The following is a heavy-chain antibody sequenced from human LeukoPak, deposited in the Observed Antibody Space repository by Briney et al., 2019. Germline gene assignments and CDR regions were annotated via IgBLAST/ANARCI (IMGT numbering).Heavy chain of an antibody. D-gene: IGHD4-17*01. Sequence: APVKVSCKASGYTFTSYYMHWVRQAPGQGLEWMGIINPSGGSTSYAQKFQGRVTMTRDTSTSTVYMELSSLRSEDTAVYYCARERIDYGDRRGFDYWGQGTLVTVSS. CDR1: GYTFTSYY. J-gene: IGHJ4*02. V-gene: IGHV1-46*01. CDR2: INPSGGST. CDR3: ARERIDYGDRRGFDY.